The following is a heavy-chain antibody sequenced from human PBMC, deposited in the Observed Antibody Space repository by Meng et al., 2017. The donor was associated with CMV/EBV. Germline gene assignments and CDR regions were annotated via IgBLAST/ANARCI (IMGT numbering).Heavy chain of an antibody. Sequence: GESLKISCAASGFTFSSYSMNWVRQAPGKGLEWVSSISSGSSYIYYADSVKGRFTISRDNAKNSLYLQMNSLRAEDTAVYYCAKVGHIVDAFDIWGQGTMVTVSS. CDR3: AKVGHIVDAFDI. D-gene: IGHD2-21*01. CDR2: ISSGSSYI. J-gene: IGHJ3*02. CDR1: GFTFSSYS. V-gene: IGHV3-21*01.